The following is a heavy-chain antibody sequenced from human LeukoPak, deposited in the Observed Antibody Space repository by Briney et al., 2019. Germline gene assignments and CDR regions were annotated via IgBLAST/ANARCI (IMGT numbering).Heavy chain of an antibody. CDR3: AKLGQLVPEN. Sequence: GGSLRLSCAASGFTFSSYDMHWVRQATGKGLEWVSAIGTAGDTYYPGSVKGRFTISRDNTGNALSLQMNSLRVEDTAVYYCAKLGQLVPENWGQGALVTVSS. CDR2: IGTAGDT. CDR1: GFTFSSYD. D-gene: IGHD6-6*01. J-gene: IGHJ4*02. V-gene: IGHV3-13*01.